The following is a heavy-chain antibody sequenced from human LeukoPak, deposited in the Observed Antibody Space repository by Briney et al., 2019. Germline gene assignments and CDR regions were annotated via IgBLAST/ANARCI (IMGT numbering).Heavy chain of an antibody. J-gene: IGHJ5*02. CDR3: ARDRPGRYCSTISCYSASPFDP. Sequence: ASVKVSCKASRYTFSSYYIHWVRQAPGQRLEWVGIINPSGGAINPSGGSTNYAEKFQGRVTITADESTSTAYMELSSLRSEDTAVYYCARDRPGRYCSTISCYSASPFDPWGQGTLVTVSS. D-gene: IGHD2-2*02. CDR1: RYTFSSYY. CDR2: INPSGGAINPSGGST. V-gene: IGHV1-46*01.